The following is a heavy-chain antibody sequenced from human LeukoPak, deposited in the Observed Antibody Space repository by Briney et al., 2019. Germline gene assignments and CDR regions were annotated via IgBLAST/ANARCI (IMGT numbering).Heavy chain of an antibody. D-gene: IGHD6-13*01. Sequence: TGGSLRLSCAASGFTFSSYAMSWVRQAPGKGLEWVSVIYSGGSTYYADSVKGRFTISRDNSKNTLYLQMNSLRAEDTAVYYCARESSWYFDYWGQGTLVTVSS. V-gene: IGHV3-66*01. J-gene: IGHJ4*02. CDR1: GFTFSSYA. CDR2: IYSGGST. CDR3: ARESSWYFDY.